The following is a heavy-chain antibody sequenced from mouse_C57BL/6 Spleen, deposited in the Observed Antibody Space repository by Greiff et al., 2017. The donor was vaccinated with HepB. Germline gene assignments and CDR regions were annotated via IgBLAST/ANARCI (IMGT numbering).Heavy chain of an antibody. Sequence: EVQVVESGGGLVKPGGSLKLSCAASGFTFSDYGMHWVRQAPEKGLEWVAYISSGSSTIYYADTVKGRFTISRDNAKNTRFLQMTSLRSEDAAMYYCARPSAGTDAMDYWGQGTSVTVSS. CDR1: GFTFSDYG. D-gene: IGHD4-1*01. CDR2: ISSGSSTI. V-gene: IGHV5-17*01. CDR3: ARPSAGTDAMDY. J-gene: IGHJ4*01.